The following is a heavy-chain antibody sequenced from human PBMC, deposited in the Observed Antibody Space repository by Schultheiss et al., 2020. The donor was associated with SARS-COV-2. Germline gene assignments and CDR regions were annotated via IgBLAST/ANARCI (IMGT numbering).Heavy chain of an antibody. CDR2: ISYDGSNK. V-gene: IGHV3-30-3*01. D-gene: IGHD2-15*01. J-gene: IGHJ4*02. CDR1: GFTFSSYA. Sequence: GGSLRLSCAASGFTFSSYAMHWVRQAPGKGLEWVAVISYDGSNKYYADSVKGRFTISRDNSKNTLYLQMNSLRAEDTAVYYCASCSGGSCYRIDYWGQGTLVTVSS. CDR3: ASCSGGSCYRIDY.